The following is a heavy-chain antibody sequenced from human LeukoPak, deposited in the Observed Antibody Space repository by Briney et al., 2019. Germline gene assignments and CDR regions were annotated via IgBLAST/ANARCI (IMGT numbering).Heavy chain of an antibody. Sequence: ASVKVSCKASGYTFTSYGISWVRQAPGQGVEWMGWISAYNGNTNYAQKLQGRVTMTTDTSTSTAYMELRSLRSDDTAVYYCARASSPYDSSGYYPNLDYWGQGTLVTVSS. CDR3: ARASSPYDSSGYYPNLDY. D-gene: IGHD3-22*01. CDR2: ISAYNGNT. J-gene: IGHJ4*02. V-gene: IGHV1-18*01. CDR1: GYTFTSYG.